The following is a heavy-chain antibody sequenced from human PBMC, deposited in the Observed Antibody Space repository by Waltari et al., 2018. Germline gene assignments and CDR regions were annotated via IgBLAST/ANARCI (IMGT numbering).Heavy chain of an antibody. CDR1: GGSISSGDYY. V-gene: IGHV4-30-4*08. Sequence: QVQLQESGPGLVKPSQTLSLTCTVSGGSISSGDYYWSWIRQPPGKGLEWIGYIYYSGSTYYNPSLKSRVTISVDTSKNQFSLKLSSVTAADTAVYYCARDSRNGDYGDYLGWFDPWGQGTLVTVSS. D-gene: IGHD4-17*01. CDR2: IYYSGST. J-gene: IGHJ5*02. CDR3: ARDSRNGDYGDYLGWFDP.